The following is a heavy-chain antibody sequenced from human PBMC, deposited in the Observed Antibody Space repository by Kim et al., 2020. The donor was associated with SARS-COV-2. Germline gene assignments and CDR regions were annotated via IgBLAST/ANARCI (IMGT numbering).Heavy chain of an antibody. Sequence: YHNPSLKSRVTMSAGTSKNEFSPSLTSVTAADTAVYYCARIYYPYLYLDVWGKGTSVTVSS. D-gene: IGHD1-26*01. CDR3: ARIYYPYLYLDV. J-gene: IGHJ6*03. V-gene: IGHV4-39*01.